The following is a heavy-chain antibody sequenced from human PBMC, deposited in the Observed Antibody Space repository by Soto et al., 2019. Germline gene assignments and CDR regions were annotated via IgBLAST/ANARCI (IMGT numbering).Heavy chain of an antibody. V-gene: IGHV4-39*02. CDR3: AREDRTTVVTGGH. Sequence: QLQLQESGPGLVKPSETLSLTCAVSGVSISSSSYYWGWIRQPPGKGLEWMGTVYYNGATQYNPSLKGRVIVSVDTSNYQFSLKLTSVTAADTAVYFCAREDRTTVVTGGHWGQGILVTVSS. D-gene: IGHD4-4*01. CDR1: GVSISSSSYY. CDR2: VYYNGAT. J-gene: IGHJ4*02.